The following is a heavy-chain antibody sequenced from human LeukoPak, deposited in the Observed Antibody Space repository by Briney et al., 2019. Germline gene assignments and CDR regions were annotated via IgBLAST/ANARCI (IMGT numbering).Heavy chain of an antibody. CDR3: ARPHSSGFDY. CDR1: GFTFSSYS. Sequence: GGSLRLSCAASGFTFSSYSMNWVHQAPGKGLEWVSSISSSSSYIYYADSVKGRFTISRDNAKNSLYLQMNSLRAEDTAVYYCARPHSSGFDYWGQGTLVTVSS. J-gene: IGHJ4*02. D-gene: IGHD6-19*01. V-gene: IGHV3-21*01. CDR2: ISSSSSYI.